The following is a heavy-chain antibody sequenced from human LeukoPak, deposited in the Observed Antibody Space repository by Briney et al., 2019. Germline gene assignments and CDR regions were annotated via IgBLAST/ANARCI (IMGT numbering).Heavy chain of an antibody. CDR2: IRYDGSNK. V-gene: IGHV3-30*02. CDR3: AKAGSNYDFWSGYYYYFDY. J-gene: IGHJ4*02. CDR1: GFTFGSYG. Sequence: GGSLRLSCAASGFTFGSYGMHWVRQAPGKGLEWVAFIRYDGSNKYYADSVKGRFTISRDNSKNTLYLQMNSLRAEDTAAYYCAKAGSNYDFWSGYYYYFDYWGQGTLVTVSS. D-gene: IGHD3-3*01.